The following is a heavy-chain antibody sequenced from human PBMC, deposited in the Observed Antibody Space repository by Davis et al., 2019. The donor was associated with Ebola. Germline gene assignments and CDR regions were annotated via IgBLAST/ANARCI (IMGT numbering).Heavy chain of an antibody. CDR1: GFTFSSYS. Sequence: GESLKISCAASGFTFSSYSMNWVRQAPGKGLEWVSSISSSSSYIYYADSVKGRFTISRDNAKNSLYLQMNSLRAEDTAVYYCARDWDGDYDYWGQGTLVTVSS. V-gene: IGHV3-21*01. CDR3: ARDWDGDYDY. CDR2: ISSSSSYI. J-gene: IGHJ4*02. D-gene: IGHD4-17*01.